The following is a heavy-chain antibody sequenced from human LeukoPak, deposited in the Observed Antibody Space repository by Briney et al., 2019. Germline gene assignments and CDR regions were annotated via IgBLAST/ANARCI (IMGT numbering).Heavy chain of an antibody. CDR2: ISGSGSNT. J-gene: IGHJ4*02. Sequence: GESLRLSCAASGFTFRSYAMSWFGRAPRKGREWVSGISGSGSNTYYAASVKGRFTISSDNSKNTLFLQVNSPRTEDKAVDYCAKRTGSRSGDFDYWGQGTLVTVSS. CDR1: GFTFRSYA. D-gene: IGHD4-17*01. CDR3: AKRTGSRSGDFDY. V-gene: IGHV3-23*01.